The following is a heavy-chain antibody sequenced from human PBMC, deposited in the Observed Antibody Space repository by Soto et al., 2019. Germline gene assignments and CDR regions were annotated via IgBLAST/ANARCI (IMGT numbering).Heavy chain of an antibody. Sequence: QLQLQESGPGLVKPLETLSLSCIVSGGSIRTSNHYWGWIRQPPGKGLEWIGSIYYSGNTNYNPSLKGRVAISVDTSKNQFSLKVTSVTAADTAVYYCATGKPEYDIVTERRYFDRWGRGTLVTVSS. D-gene: IGHD3-9*01. J-gene: IGHJ2*01. CDR3: ATGKPEYDIVTERRYFDR. V-gene: IGHV4-39*01. CDR2: IYYSGNT. CDR1: GGSIRTSNHY.